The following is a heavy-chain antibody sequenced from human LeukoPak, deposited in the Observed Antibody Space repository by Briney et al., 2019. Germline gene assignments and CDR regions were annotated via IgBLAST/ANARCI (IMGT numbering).Heavy chain of an antibody. CDR3: ARLFWSGYTYFDP. CDR1: GGTIDSGGLY. J-gene: IGHJ5*02. CDR2: IYYRGNT. V-gene: IGHV4-31*03. Sequence: SQTLSLTCTVSGGTIDSGGLYWRWIRECPGKGLEWIGNIYYRGNTDYNPSLKSWAAISVDSSKNQFSLRLSSVTAADTAVYYCARLFWSGYTYFDPWGQGTLVTVSS. D-gene: IGHD3-3*01.